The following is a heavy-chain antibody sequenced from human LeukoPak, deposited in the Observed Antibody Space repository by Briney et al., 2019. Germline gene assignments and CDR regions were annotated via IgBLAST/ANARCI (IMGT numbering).Heavy chain of an antibody. CDR1: GGSISSYY. J-gene: IGHJ4*02. V-gene: IGHV4-59*08. D-gene: IGHD3-22*01. CDR2: IYYSGST. Sequence: SETLSLTCTVSGGSISSYYWSWIRQPPGKGLEWIGYIYYSGSTNYNPSLKSRVTISVDTSKNQFSLKLTSVTAADTAVYYCARVPSSDSSGYFFDYWGQGTLVTVSS. CDR3: ARVPSSDSSGYFFDY.